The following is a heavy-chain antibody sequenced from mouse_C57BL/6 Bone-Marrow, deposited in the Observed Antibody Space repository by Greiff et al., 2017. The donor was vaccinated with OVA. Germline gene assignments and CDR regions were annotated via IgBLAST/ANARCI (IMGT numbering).Heavy chain of an antibody. D-gene: IGHD1-1*01. Sequence: QVTLKVSGPGILQPSQTLSLTCSFSGFSLSTFGMGVGWLRQPSGQGLEWLAHIWWDDDKYYNPALKSRLTISKDTSKNQVFLKIANVDTADTATYYCARMKYYGSRAWFAYWGQGTLVTVSA. CDR1: GFSLSTFGMG. V-gene: IGHV8-8*01. CDR2: IWWDDDK. CDR3: ARMKYYGSRAWFAY. J-gene: IGHJ3*01.